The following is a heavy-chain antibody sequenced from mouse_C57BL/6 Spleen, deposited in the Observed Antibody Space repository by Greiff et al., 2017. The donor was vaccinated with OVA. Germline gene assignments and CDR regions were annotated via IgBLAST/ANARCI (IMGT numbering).Heavy chain of an antibody. CDR3: TNDGYRFAY. CDR2: IDPENGDT. CDR1: GFNIKDDY. Sequence: VQLKESGAELVRPGASVKLSCTASGFNIKDDYMHWVKQRPEQGLEWIGWIDPENGDTEYASKFQGKATITADTSSNTAYLQLSSLTSEDTAVYYCTNDGYRFAYWGKGTLVTVSA. V-gene: IGHV14-4*01. D-gene: IGHD2-3*01. J-gene: IGHJ3*01.